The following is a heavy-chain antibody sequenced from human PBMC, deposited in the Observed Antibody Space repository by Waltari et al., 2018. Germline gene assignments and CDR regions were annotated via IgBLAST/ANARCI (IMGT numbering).Heavy chain of an antibody. Sequence: EVQLVQSGAEVKKPGESLKISCKGSGYSFTSYWIGWVRQMPGNGLEWMGIIHPGDSDTRYSPSFQGQVTISAGRSISTAYLQWSSLKASDTAMYYCARTKYCTGGVCAFDYWGQGTLVTVSS. V-gene: IGHV5-51*01. J-gene: IGHJ4*02. CDR1: GYSFTSYW. D-gene: IGHD2-8*02. CDR3: ARTKYCTGGVCAFDY. CDR2: IHPGDSDT.